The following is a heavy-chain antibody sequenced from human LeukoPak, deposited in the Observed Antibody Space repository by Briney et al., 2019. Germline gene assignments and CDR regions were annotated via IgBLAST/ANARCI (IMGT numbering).Heavy chain of an antibody. CDR3: ARDSYPSTWYTVTTFHYYFDY. Sequence: GGSLRLSCAASGFTFSSYSMNWVRQAPGKGLEWVSSISSSSCYIYYADSVKGRFTISRDNAKNSLYLQMNSLRAEDTAVYYCARDSYPSTWYTVTTFHYYFDYWGQGTLVTVSS. V-gene: IGHV3-21*01. CDR2: ISSSSCYI. J-gene: IGHJ4*02. D-gene: IGHD4-17*01. CDR1: GFTFSSYS.